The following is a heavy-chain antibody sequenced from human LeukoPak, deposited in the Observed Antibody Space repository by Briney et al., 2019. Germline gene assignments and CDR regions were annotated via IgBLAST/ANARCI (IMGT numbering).Heavy chain of an antibody. CDR1: GGTFSSYA. D-gene: IGHD6-13*01. CDR2: IIPIFGTA. V-gene: IGHV1-69*13. J-gene: IGHJ4*02. CDR3: ARSSSWLYYFDY. Sequence: SVKVSCKASGGTFSSYAISWVRQAPGQGLEWMGGIIPIFGTANYAQKFQGRVTITADESTSTAYMELSSLRSEDTAVYYRARSSSWLYYFDYWGQGTLVTVSS.